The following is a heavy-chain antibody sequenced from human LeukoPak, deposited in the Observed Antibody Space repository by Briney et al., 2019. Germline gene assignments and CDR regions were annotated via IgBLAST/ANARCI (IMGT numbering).Heavy chain of an antibody. J-gene: IGHJ4*02. CDR2: IRYDGSNK. Sequence: GGSLRLSCAASGFTFSSYGMHWVRQAPGKGLEWVAFIRYDGSNKYYADSVKGRFTISRDNSKNTLYLQMNSLRAEDTAVYYCAKEGRKGYYYDSSGYYLGYRGQGTLVTVSS. V-gene: IGHV3-30*02. CDR3: AKEGRKGYYYDSSGYYLGY. CDR1: GFTFSSYG. D-gene: IGHD3-22*01.